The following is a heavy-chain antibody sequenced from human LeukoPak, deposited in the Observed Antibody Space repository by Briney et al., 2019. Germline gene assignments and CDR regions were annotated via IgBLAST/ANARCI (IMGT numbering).Heavy chain of an antibody. CDR1: GYTFTSYG. D-gene: IGHD3-10*01. CDR3: ARANMVRGVGSFFDRNWFDP. CDR2: ISAYNGNT. V-gene: IGHV1-18*01. J-gene: IGHJ5*02. Sequence: ASVKVSCKASGYTFTSYGISWVRQAPGQGLEWMGWISAYNGNTNYAQKLQGRVTMTTDTSTSTAYMELRSLGSDDTAVYYCARANMVRGVGSFFDRNWFDPWGQGTLVTVSS.